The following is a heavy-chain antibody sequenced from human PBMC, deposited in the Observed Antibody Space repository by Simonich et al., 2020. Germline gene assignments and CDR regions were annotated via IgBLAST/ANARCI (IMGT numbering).Heavy chain of an antibody. V-gene: IGHV3-33*01. J-gene: IGHJ4*02. CDR1: GFTFSSYG. D-gene: IGHD6-13*01. CDR2: KWYDVSNK. Sequence: QVQLVESGGGVVQPGRSLRLSCAASGFTFSSYGMHWVRQAPGQGLGRVAVKWYDVSNKAYADSVKGRFTISIDNSKNTLYLQMNSLRAEDTAVYYCARERAAAGEAFDYWGQGTLVTVSS. CDR3: ARERAAAGEAFDY.